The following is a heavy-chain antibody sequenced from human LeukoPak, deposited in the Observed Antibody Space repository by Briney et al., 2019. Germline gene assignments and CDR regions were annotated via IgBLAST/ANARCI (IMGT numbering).Heavy chain of an antibody. J-gene: IGHJ4*02. D-gene: IGHD4-17*01. CDR3: ASRGYGLHYFDY. CDR1: GFTFSSYA. V-gene: IGHV3-23*01. Sequence: PGGSLRLSCAASGFTFSSYAMSWVRQAPGKGLEWVSAISGSGGSTYYADSVKGRFTISRDNSKNTLYLQMNSLRDEDTAVYYCASRGYGLHYFDYWGQGTLVTVSS. CDR2: ISGSGGST.